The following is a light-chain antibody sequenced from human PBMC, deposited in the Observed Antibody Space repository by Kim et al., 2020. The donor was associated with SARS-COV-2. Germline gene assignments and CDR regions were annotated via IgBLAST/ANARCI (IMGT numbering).Light chain of an antibody. J-gene: IGLJ2*01. CDR1: NVASKS. V-gene: IGLV3-21*04. Sequence: APGKTARITCGGNNVASKSVQWYQPEPGQAPVLVIYYDSDRPSGIPERFSGSNSGNTATLTISRVEAGDEADYYCQVWDSSSDHAVFGGGTQLTVL. CDR3: QVWDSSSDHAV. CDR2: YDS.